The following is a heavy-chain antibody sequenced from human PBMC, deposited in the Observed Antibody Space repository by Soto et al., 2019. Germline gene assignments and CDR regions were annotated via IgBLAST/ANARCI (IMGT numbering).Heavy chain of an antibody. CDR2: IYYSGST. Sequence: SETLSLTCTVSGGSISSYYWSWIRQPPGKGLEWIGYIYYSGSTNYNPSLKSRVTISVDTSKNQFSLKLSSVTAADTAVYYCATHLGDYYYYYMDVWGKGTTVNVSS. J-gene: IGHJ6*03. CDR1: GGSISSYY. V-gene: IGHV4-59*08. CDR3: ATHLGDYYYYYMDV. D-gene: IGHD3-16*01.